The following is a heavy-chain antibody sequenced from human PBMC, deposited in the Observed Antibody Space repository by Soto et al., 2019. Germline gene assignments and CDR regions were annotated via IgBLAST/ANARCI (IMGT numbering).Heavy chain of an antibody. Sequence: PSETLSLTCTVSGGSISSYYWSWIRQPPGKGLEWIGYIYYSGSTNYNPSLKSRVTISVDTSKNQFSLKLSSVTAADTAVYYCARSTNYDILTGYPDWGQGTLVTVSS. CDR1: GGSISSYY. D-gene: IGHD3-9*01. CDR2: IYYSGST. CDR3: ARSTNYDILTGYPD. V-gene: IGHV4-59*08. J-gene: IGHJ4*02.